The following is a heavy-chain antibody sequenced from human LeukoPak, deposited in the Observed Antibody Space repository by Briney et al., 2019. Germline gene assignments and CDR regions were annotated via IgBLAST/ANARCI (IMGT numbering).Heavy chain of an antibody. Sequence: GGSLRLSCAASGFTFSSYSMNWVRQAPGKGLEWVSSISSSSSYIYYAGSVKGRFTISRDNAKNSLYLQMNSLRAEDTAVYYCARGPLQYCSGGSCYSSDYWGQGTLVTVSS. J-gene: IGHJ4*02. CDR2: ISSSSSYI. V-gene: IGHV3-21*01. CDR3: ARGPLQYCSGGSCYSSDY. CDR1: GFTFSSYS. D-gene: IGHD2-15*01.